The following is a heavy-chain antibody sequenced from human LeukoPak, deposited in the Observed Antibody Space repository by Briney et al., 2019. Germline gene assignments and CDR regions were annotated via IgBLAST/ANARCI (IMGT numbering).Heavy chain of an antibody. V-gene: IGHV4-4*02. Sequence: SGTLSLTCDVSGGSISSSHWWSWVRQPPGNGLEWIGEIYHSGNANYNPSLKSRVTISVDKSKNQFSLRLSSVTAADTAVYYCASGLLWFGESPKIDYWGQGTLVTVSS. CDR1: GGSISSSHW. D-gene: IGHD3-10*01. CDR2: IYHSGNA. CDR3: ASGLLWFGESPKIDY. J-gene: IGHJ4*02.